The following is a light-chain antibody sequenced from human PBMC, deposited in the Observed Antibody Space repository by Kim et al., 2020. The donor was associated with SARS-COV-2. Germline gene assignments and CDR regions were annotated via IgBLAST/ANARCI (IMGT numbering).Light chain of an antibody. CDR2: QDN. CDR3: QAWDSSSVVV. Sequence: SYELTQPPSVSVSPGQTASITCSADKLGDKYACXYQQKPGQSPVVVIYQDNKRPSGIPERFSGSNSGNTATLTISGTQAMDEADYYCQAWDSSSVVVFGG. J-gene: IGLJ3*02. CDR1: KLGDKY. V-gene: IGLV3-1*01.